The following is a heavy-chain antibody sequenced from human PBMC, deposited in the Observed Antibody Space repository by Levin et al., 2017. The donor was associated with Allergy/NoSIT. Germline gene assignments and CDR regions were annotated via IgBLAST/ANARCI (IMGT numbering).Heavy chain of an antibody. Sequence: GESLKISCVASGFSFSAYWMTWVRQAPGKGLEWVANIKQDGSDRYYVDSVKGRFTISRDNAKNSLYLHMNNLRAEDTAVYYCASLSSRCFYQHFHGMEVWGPGTTVTVSS. D-gene: IGHD6-13*01. J-gene: IGHJ6*02. CDR1: GFSFSAYW. CDR2: IKQDGSDR. CDR3: ASLSSRCFYQHFHGMEV. V-gene: IGHV3-7*01.